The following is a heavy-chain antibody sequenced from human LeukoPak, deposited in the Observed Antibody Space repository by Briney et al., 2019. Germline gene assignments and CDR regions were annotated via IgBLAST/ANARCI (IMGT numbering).Heavy chain of an antibody. Sequence: SETLSLTCTVSGGSISSYYWSWIWQPPGKGLEWIGYIYYSGSTNYNPSLKSRVTISVDTSKNQFSLKLSSVTAADTAVYYCARGGWELDYWGQGTLATVSS. V-gene: IGHV4-59*01. J-gene: IGHJ4*02. CDR2: IYYSGST. D-gene: IGHD1-26*01. CDR1: GGSISSYY. CDR3: ARGGWELDY.